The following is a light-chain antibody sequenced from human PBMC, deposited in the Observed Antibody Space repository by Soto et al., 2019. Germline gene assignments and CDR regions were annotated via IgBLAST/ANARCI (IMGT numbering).Light chain of an antibody. CDR3: SSNTSSSTLV. CDR2: DVS. CDR1: SSDVGGYNS. V-gene: IGLV2-14*01. J-gene: IGLJ1*01. Sequence: QSALTQPASVSGSPGQSITISCTGTSSDVGGYNSVSWYQQHPGKAPKLMIYDVSNRPSGVSNCFSGSKSGNTASLTISGLQAEDEADYYCSSNTSSSTLVFGTGTKVTVL.